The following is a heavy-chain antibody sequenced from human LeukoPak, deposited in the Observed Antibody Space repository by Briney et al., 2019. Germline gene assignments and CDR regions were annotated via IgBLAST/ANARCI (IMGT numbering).Heavy chain of an antibody. CDR2: IYCSGST. Sequence: PSETLSLTCTVSGGSISSYYWSWIRQPPGKGLEWIGYIYCSGSTNYNPSLKSRVTISVDTSKNQFSLKLSSVTAADTAVYYCARDFTVAGTGAFDIWGQGTMVTVSS. J-gene: IGHJ3*02. V-gene: IGHV4-59*01. CDR1: GGSISSYY. D-gene: IGHD6-19*01. CDR3: ARDFTVAGTGAFDI.